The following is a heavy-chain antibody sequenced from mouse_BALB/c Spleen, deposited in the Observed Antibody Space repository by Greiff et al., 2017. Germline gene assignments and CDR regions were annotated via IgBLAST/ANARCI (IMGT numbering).Heavy chain of an antibody. Sequence: QVQLQQPGAELVKPGAPVKLSCKASGYTFTSYWMNWVKQRPGRGLEWIGRIDPSDSETHYNQKFKDKATLTVDKSSSTAYIQLSSLTSEDSAVYYCARGYDQAWFAYWGQGTLVTVSA. D-gene: IGHD2-14*01. CDR2: IDPSDSET. CDR1: GYTFTSYW. J-gene: IGHJ3*01. CDR3: ARGYDQAWFAY. V-gene: IGHV1-69*02.